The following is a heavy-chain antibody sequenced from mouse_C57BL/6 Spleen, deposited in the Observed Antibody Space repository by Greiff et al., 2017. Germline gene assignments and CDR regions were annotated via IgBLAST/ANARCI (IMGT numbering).Heavy chain of an antibody. CDR3: ARFGNYGGGAMDY. J-gene: IGHJ4*01. CDR2: IYPRSGNT. Sequence: QVQLQQSGAELARPGASVKLSCKASGYTFTSYGISWVKQRTGQGLEWIGEIYPRSGNTYYNEKFKGKATLTADKSSSTAYMELRSLTSEDSAVYFCARFGNYGGGAMDYWGQGTSVTVSS. CDR1: GYTFTSYG. V-gene: IGHV1-81*01. D-gene: IGHD2-1*01.